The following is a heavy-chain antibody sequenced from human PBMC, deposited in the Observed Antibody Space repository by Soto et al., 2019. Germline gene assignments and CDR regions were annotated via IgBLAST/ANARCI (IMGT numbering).Heavy chain of an antibody. CDR1: GGSISSGGYY. V-gene: IGHV4-31*01. D-gene: IGHD2-21*01. Sequence: QVQLQESGPGLVKPSQTLSLTCTVPGGSISSGGYYWSWIRQHPGKGLEWIGYIYYSGSTYYNPXLXSPXTIYVATSKNQFSLKLSSVTAADTAVYYCARGVIHWGQGTLVTVSS. CDR3: ARGVIH. CDR2: IYYSGST. J-gene: IGHJ4*02.